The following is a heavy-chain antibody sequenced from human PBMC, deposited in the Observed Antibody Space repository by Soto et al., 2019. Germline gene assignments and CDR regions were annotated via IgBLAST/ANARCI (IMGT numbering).Heavy chain of an antibody. Sequence: DVQLLESGGGLVQPGGSLRLSCAASGFTFSSYAMSFVRQAPGKGLEWVSAISGSGVSTYYADSVKGRFTISRDNSKNTLYLQMNSLRAEDTAVYYGANGWDDDLWSGYYYNWGQGPLVTVSS. CDR2: ISGSGVST. D-gene: IGHD3-3*01. V-gene: IGHV3-23*01. J-gene: IGHJ4*02. CDR1: GFTFSSYA. CDR3: ANGWDDDLWSGYYYN.